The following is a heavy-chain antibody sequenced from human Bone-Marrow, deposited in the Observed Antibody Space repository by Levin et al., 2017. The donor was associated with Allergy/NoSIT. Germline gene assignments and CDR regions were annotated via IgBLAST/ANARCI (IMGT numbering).Heavy chain of an antibody. D-gene: IGHD2-8*02. J-gene: IGHJ6*03. V-gene: IGHV3-30*03. CDR3: AIDRLAHSGSGALFWWRLGMDV. CDR2: ISYDGSNE. CDR1: GITFSKYG. Sequence: PGGSLRLSCAVSGITFSKYGMHWVRQTPGKGLQWVAYISYDGSNEHYADSVKGRFTVSRDNSKNTLYLEMNTLGPEDTAVYFCAIDRLAHSGSGALFWWRLGMDVWGKGTTVTVSS.